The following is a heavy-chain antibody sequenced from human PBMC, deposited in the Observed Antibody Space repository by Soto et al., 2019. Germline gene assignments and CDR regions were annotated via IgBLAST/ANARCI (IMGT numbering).Heavy chain of an antibody. CDR3: ARSGNEGAVDY. V-gene: IGHV6-1*01. D-gene: IGHD1-26*01. Sequence: TQTLSLTCAISGDSVSSKSAALNGIRQSPSRGLEWLGRTYYRSKWYNEYAVSVKSRITINPDTSKNQFSLQLNSVTPDDTAVYYCARSGNEGAVDYWGQGTLVTVSS. J-gene: IGHJ4*02. CDR2: TYYRSKWYN. CDR1: GDSVSSKSAA.